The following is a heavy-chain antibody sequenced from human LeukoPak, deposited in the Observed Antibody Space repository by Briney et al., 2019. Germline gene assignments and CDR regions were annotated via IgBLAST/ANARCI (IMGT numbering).Heavy chain of an antibody. CDR1: GFTFSSYG. CDR2: IRYDGSNK. J-gene: IGHJ6*03. CDR3: AKVGVDLTRVSYMDV. Sequence: PGGSLRLSCAASGFTFSSYGMHWVRQAPGKGLEWVAFIRYDGSNKYYADSVKGRFTISRDNSKNTLYLQMNSLRAEDTAVYYCAKVGVDLTRVSYMDVWGKGTTVTVSS. V-gene: IGHV3-30*02. D-gene: IGHD2-2*01.